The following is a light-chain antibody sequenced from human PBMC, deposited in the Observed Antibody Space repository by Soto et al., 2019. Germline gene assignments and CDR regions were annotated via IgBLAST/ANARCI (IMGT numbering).Light chain of an antibody. J-gene: IGLJ2*01. CDR1: KLGDKY. Sequence: SYDLTQPPSVSVSPGQTASITCSGDKLGDKYACWYQQKPGQSPVLVIYQDSKRPSGIPERFSGSNSGNTATLTISGTQAMDEADYYCQAWDSSTAVFVGGTKLTVL. CDR2: QDS. V-gene: IGLV3-1*01. CDR3: QAWDSSTAV.